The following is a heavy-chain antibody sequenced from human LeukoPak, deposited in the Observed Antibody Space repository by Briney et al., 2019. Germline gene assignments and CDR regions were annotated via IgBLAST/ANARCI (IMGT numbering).Heavy chain of an antibody. D-gene: IGHD2-21*01. CDR1: RFTFSTYT. V-gene: IGHV3-21*01. J-gene: IGHJ4*02. CDR3: VRGDRRDY. Sequence: KAGGSLRLSCAASRFTFSTYTMNWVRQAPGKGLQWVSSISDSGGATFYADSLRGRFTISRDNAKNSLYLQMNSLTAEDTAVYYCVRGDRRDYWGQGTLVTVSS. CDR2: ISDSGGAT.